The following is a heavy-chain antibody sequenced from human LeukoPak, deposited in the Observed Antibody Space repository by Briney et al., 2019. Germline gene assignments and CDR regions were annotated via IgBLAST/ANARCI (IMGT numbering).Heavy chain of an antibody. V-gene: IGHV3-48*02. Sequence: PGGSLRLSCAASGFTFSTYSMNWVRQAPGKGLEWVSYISSGSSSISYADSVKGRFTISRDNAKNSLYLQMNSLRDEDTAVYYCARVRWASYYFDSWGQGTLVTVSS. CDR2: ISSGSSSI. CDR1: GFTFSTYS. D-gene: IGHD4-23*01. J-gene: IGHJ4*02. CDR3: ARVRWASYYFDS.